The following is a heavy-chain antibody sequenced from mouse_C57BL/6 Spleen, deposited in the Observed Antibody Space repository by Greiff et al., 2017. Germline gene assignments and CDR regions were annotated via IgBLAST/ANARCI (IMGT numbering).Heavy chain of an antibody. Sequence: EVMLVESGGGLVKPGGSLKLSCAASGFTFSDYGMHWVRQAPEKGLEWVAYISSGSSTIYYADTVKGRFTISRDNAKNTLFLQMTSLRSEDTAMYYCARQGGYYYGPFYYFDYWGQGTTLTVSS. CDR1: GFTFSDYG. D-gene: IGHD1-1*01. CDR3: ARQGGYYYGPFYYFDY. CDR2: ISSGSSTI. J-gene: IGHJ2*01. V-gene: IGHV5-17*01.